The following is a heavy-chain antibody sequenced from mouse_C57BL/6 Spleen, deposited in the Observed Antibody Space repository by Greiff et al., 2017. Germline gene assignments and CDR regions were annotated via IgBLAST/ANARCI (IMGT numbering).Heavy chain of an antibody. D-gene: IGHD1-1*01. J-gene: IGHJ3*01. CDR1: GYTFTSYW. CDR3: ARDYYGSSTWFAY. Sequence: QVQLQQPGAELVKPGASVKLSCKASGYTFTSYWMPWVKQRPGQGLEWIGMIHPNSGSTNYNEKFKRKATLTVDKSSSTAYMQRSSLTSEDSAVYYCARDYYGSSTWFAYWGQGTLVTVSA. V-gene: IGHV1-64*01. CDR2: IHPNSGST.